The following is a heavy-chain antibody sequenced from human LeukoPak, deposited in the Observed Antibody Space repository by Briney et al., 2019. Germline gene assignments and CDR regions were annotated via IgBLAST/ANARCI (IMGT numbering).Heavy chain of an antibody. D-gene: IGHD3-22*01. Sequence: GGSLRLSCAASGITFRSYWLNWVRQSPEKGLEWVANINQDGSEKYYVDSVKGRFTISRDDANNSLFLQMNSLRVEDTAVYYCAKKGYYDGSGYYMYYFDHWGQGTLVTVSS. V-gene: IGHV3-7*03. CDR1: GITFRSYW. CDR3: AKKGYYDGSGYYMYYFDH. CDR2: INQDGSEK. J-gene: IGHJ4*02.